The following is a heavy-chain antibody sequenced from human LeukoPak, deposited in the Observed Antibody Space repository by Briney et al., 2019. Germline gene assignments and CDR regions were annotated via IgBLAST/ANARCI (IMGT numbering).Heavy chain of an antibody. J-gene: IGHJ4*02. CDR2: ISDTSAM. D-gene: IGHD5-12*01. CDR1: GNYW. CDR3: ARDGGYSGYDADC. Sequence: GGSLRLSCAASGNYWMHWVRQAPGKGLEWVSYISDTSAMYYADSVRGRFTISRDNAKNSLFLQMNSLRVEDTGVYYCARDGGYSGYDADCWGQGTLVTVSS. V-gene: IGHV3-69-1*01.